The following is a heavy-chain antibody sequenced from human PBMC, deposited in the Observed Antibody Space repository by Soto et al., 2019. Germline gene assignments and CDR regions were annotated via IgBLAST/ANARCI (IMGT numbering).Heavy chain of an antibody. CDR2: ISSSGSTI. D-gene: IGHD2-8*01. V-gene: IGHV3-48*03. CDR3: ARLLNGVFDY. CDR1: GFSFSSNE. J-gene: IGHJ4*02. Sequence: PGGSLRLSCAASGFSFSSNEMTWVRQAPGKGLEWVSYISSSGSTIYYADSVKGRFTISRDNAKNSLYLQMNSLRAEDTSVYYCARLLNGVFDYWGQGTLVTVSS.